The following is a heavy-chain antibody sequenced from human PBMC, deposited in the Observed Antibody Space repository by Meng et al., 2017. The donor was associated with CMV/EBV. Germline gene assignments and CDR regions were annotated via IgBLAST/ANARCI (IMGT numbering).Heavy chain of an antibody. CDR2: IIPIFGTA. Sequence: SVKVSCKASGGTFSSYAISWGRQAPGQGLEWMGGIIPIFGTANYAQKFQGRVTITTDESTSTAYMELSSLRSEDTAVYYCARETRYCSSTSCLYGVDYWGQGTLVTVSS. V-gene: IGHV1-69*05. D-gene: IGHD2-2*01. CDR3: ARETRYCSSTSCLYGVDY. J-gene: IGHJ4*02. CDR1: GGTFSSYA.